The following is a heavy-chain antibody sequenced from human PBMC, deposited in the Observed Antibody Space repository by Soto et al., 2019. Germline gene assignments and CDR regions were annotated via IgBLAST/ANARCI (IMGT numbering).Heavy chain of an antibody. Sequence: SVKVSCKASGGTFSSYAISWVRQAPGQGLEWMGGIIPIFGTANYAQKFQGRVTITADESTSTAYMELSSLRSEDTAVHYCAKGRNYDRLYFDYCGQGILVTVSS. V-gene: IGHV1-69*13. CDR1: GGTFSSYA. J-gene: IGHJ4*01. D-gene: IGHD3-22*01. CDR2: IIPIFGTA. CDR3: AKGRNYDRLYFDY.